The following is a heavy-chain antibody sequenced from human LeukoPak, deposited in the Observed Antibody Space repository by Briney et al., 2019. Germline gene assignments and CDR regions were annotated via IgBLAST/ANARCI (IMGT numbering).Heavy chain of an antibody. V-gene: IGHV1-69*04. CDR2: IIPILGIA. J-gene: IGHJ6*02. D-gene: IGHD3-10*01. CDR3: ARDYGDGSGSPGGYYYGMDV. Sequence: SVKVSCKASGGTFSSYAINWVRQAPGQGLEWMGRIIPILGIANYAQKFQGRVTITADKSTSTAYMELSSLRTENTAVYYCARDYGDGSGSPGGYYYGMDVWGQGTTVTVSS. CDR1: GGTFSSYA.